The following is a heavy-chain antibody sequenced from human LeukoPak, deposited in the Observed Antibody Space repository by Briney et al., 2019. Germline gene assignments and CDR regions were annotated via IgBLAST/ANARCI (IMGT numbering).Heavy chain of an antibody. D-gene: IGHD3-22*01. CDR3: AKAGVTMIVVASWFDP. J-gene: IGHJ5*02. V-gene: IGHV3-30-3*01. CDR2: ISYDGSNK. CDR1: GFTFSSYA. Sequence: GGSLRLSCAASGFTFSSYAMRWVRQAPGKGLEWVAVISYDGSNKYYADSVKGRFTISRDNSKNTLYLQMNSLRAEDTAVYYCAKAGVTMIVVASWFDPWGQGTLVTVSS.